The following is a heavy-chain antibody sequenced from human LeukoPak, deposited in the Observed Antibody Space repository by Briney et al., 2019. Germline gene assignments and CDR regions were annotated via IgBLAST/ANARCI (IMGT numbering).Heavy chain of an antibody. CDR3: ARVFPGGGYFDY. Sequence: PSETLPLTCTVSGGSISSGSYYWSWIRQPAGKGLEWIGRIYTSGSTNYNPSLKSRVTISVDTSKNQFSLKLSSVTAADTAVYYCARVFPGGGYFDYWGQGTLVTVSS. V-gene: IGHV4-61*02. J-gene: IGHJ4*02. CDR2: IYTSGST. D-gene: IGHD3-16*01. CDR1: GGSISSGSYY.